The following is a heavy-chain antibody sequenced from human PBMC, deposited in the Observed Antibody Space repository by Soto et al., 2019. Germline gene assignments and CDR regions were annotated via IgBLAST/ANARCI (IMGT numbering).Heavy chain of an antibody. CDR3: ARGHPNYDYICGSYRYIWFDP. J-gene: IGHJ5*02. CDR1: GGSFSGYY. CDR2: INHIGST. V-gene: IGHV4-34*01. Sequence: QVQLQQWGAGLLKPSETLSLTCAVYGGSFSGYYWSWICQPPGKGLEWIGEINHIGSTNYNPSLTSRVTTSVATSKNQFSLQLCSVTAADTAVYYCARGHPNYDYICGSYRYIWFDPWGQGTLVTVSS. D-gene: IGHD3-16*02.